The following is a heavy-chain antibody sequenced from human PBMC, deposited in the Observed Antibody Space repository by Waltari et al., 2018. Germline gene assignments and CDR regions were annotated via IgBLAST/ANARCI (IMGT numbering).Heavy chain of an antibody. CDR3: ATPFYNWDDPLHS. CDR2: ISVSDAT. CDR1: GTSFRPSA. J-gene: IGHJ4*02. D-gene: IGHD1-20*01. V-gene: IGHV3-23*01. Sequence: EVQLLESGGDLIRPGGSLSLPCAVSGTSFRPSAITWVRLDPWTGLGWVSGISVSDATYYADSVKGRFTISRDTSKNTVFLQMNGLRAEDTAVYYCATPFYNWDDPLHSWGQGTLVTVSS.